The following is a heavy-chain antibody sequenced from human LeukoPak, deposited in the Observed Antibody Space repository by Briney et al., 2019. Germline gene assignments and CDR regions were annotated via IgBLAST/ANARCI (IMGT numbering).Heavy chain of an antibody. CDR1: GFTFSSYS. D-gene: IGHD3-10*01. J-gene: IGHJ5*02. CDR2: ISSSSSYI. Sequence: GGSLRLSCAASGFTFSSYSMNWVRQAPGKGLEWVSSISSSSSYIYYADSVKGRFTISRDNSKNTLSLQMNSLRAEDTAVYYCAKPRYGSGSYYNPGGFDPWGQGTLVTVSS. V-gene: IGHV3-21*04. CDR3: AKPRYGSGSYYNPGGFDP.